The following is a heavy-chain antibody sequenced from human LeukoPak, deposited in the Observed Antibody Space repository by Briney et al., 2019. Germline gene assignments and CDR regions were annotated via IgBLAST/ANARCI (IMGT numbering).Heavy chain of an antibody. V-gene: IGHV1-69*13. CDR2: IIPIFGTA. CDR3: AREGWELSNFDY. D-gene: IGHD1-26*01. Sequence: ASVKVSCKASGGTFSSYAISWVRQAPGQGLEWMGGIIPIFGTANYAQKFQGRVTITADESTSTAYMELSSPRSEDTAVYYCAREGWELSNFDYWGQGTLVTVSS. CDR1: GGTFSSYA. J-gene: IGHJ4*02.